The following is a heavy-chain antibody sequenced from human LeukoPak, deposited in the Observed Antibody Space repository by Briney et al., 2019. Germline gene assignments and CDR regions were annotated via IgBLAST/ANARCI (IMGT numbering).Heavy chain of an antibody. CDR3: ARAGSIAARQYYYYYMDV. CDR2: INPSGGST. CDR1: GYTFTSYY. V-gene: IGHV1-46*01. D-gene: IGHD6-6*01. Sequence: ASVKVSCKASGYTFTSYYIHWVRQALGQELEWMGIINPSGGSTSYAQKFQARVTMTRDTSTSTVYMELSSLRSEDTAVYYCARAGSIAARQYYYYYMDVWGKGTTVTVSS. J-gene: IGHJ6*03.